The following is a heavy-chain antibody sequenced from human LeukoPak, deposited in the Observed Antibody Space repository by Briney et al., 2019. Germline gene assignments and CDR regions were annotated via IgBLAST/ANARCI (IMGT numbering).Heavy chain of an antibody. V-gene: IGHV3-7*03. D-gene: IGHD4-17*01. CDR1: GFTFSSYW. CDR2: IEQDGSEK. J-gene: IGHJ4*02. Sequence: GSLRLSCAASGFTFSSYWMSWVRQAPGKGLEWVANIEQDGSEKYYVDSVKGRFTISRDNAKNSLYLQMNSLRAEDTAVYYCARVAASDYGDYGPLYFDYWGQGTLVTVSS. CDR3: ARVAASDYGDYGPLYFDY.